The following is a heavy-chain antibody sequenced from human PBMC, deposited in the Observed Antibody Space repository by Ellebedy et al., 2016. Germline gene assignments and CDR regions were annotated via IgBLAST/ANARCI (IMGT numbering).Heavy chain of an antibody. CDR2: IYYSGST. V-gene: IGHV4-59*01. CDR3: AGGSGGRPYRYYYYYYGMDV. Sequence: SETLSLTCTVSGGSISSYYWSWIRQPPGKGLEWIGYIYYSGSTNYNPSLKSRVTISVDTSKNQFSLKLSSVTAADTAVYYCAGGSGGRPYRYYYYYYGMDVWGQGTTVTVSS. J-gene: IGHJ6*02. D-gene: IGHD2-15*01. CDR1: GGSISSYY.